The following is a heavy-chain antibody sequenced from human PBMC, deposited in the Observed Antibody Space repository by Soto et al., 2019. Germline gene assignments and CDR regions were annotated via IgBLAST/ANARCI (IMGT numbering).Heavy chain of an antibody. CDR3: VVITKIRRQAYYLDY. Sequence: SETLSLTCTVSDGSVSSGSYYWTWIRQPPGKGLEWIGYIYYSGSTNYNPSLKSRVTISVDTSKNQFSLKLGAVTAADTAMYYCVVITKIRRQAYYLDYWGPGTLLTLSS. CDR1: DGSVSSGSYY. D-gene: IGHD3-22*01. V-gene: IGHV4-61*01. J-gene: IGHJ4*02. CDR2: IYYSGST.